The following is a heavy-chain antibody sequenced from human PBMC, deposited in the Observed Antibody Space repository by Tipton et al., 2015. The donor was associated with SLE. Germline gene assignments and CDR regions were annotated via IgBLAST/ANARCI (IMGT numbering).Heavy chain of an antibody. D-gene: IGHD3-10*01. J-gene: IGHJ4*02. CDR2: IYYSGST. V-gene: IGHV4-59*01. CDR1: GGSISSYY. Sequence: TLSLTCTVSGGSISSYYWSWIRQPPGKGLEWIGDIYYSGSTNYNPSLKSRVTISVDTSKNQFSLKLSSVTAADTAVYYCARGPAAGYFDYWGQGTLVTVSS. CDR3: ARGPAAGYFDY.